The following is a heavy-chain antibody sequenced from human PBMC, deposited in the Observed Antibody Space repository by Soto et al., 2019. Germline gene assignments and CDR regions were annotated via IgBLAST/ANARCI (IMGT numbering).Heavy chain of an antibody. Sequence: PSETLSLTCTVSGGSIISYYWSWIRQPPGKGLEWIGYIYYSGSTNYNPSLKSRVTISVDTSKNQFSLKLSSVTAADTAVYYCARLREGLRFDPWGQGTLVTVSS. V-gene: IGHV4-59*08. CDR3: ARLREGLRFDP. J-gene: IGHJ5*02. CDR1: GGSIISYY. CDR2: IYYSGST.